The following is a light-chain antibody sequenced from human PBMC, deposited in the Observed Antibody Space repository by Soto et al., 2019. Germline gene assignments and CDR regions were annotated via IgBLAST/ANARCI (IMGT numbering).Light chain of an antibody. CDR3: SSYTSSSTGVV. V-gene: IGLV2-14*01. CDR1: SSDVGGYNY. J-gene: IGLJ2*01. CDR2: EVS. Sequence: QSVLTRPASVSGSPGQSITFSCTGTSSDVGGYNYVSWYQQHPGKAPKLMIYEVSNRPSGVSNRFSGSKSGNTASLTISGLQAEDEADYYCSSYTSSSTGVVFGGGTKLTVL.